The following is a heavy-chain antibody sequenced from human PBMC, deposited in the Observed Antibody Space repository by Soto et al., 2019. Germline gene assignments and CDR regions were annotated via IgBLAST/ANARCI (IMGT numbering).Heavy chain of an antibody. D-gene: IGHD3-22*01. J-gene: IGHJ6*02. CDR2: IFYSGTT. CDR3: ARHYYDSSGYPAPYYHGMDV. Sequence: GCIRQSPWKGLEWIGTIFYSGTTYYNPSLESRITISQDTSNNQFSLKLTSVTAADTAVYYCARHYYDSSGYPAPYYHGMDVWGQGATVTVSS. V-gene: IGHV4-39*01.